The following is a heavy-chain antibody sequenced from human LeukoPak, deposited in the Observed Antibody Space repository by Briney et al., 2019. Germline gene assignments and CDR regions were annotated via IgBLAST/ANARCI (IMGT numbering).Heavy chain of an antibody. Sequence: GGSLRLSCAASGFTFSSYAMHWVRQAPGKGLEWVAVIWYDGSEKYYADSVKGRFTISRDNSKNTLFLQMSSLTAEDTAVYYCARWSCDHWGQGTLVTVSS. CDR2: IWYDGSEK. CDR1: GFTFSSYA. CDR3: ARWSCDH. V-gene: IGHV3-33*08. J-gene: IGHJ5*02.